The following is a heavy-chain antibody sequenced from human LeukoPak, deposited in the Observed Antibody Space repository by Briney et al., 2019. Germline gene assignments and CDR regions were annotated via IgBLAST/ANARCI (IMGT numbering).Heavy chain of an antibody. V-gene: IGHV3-48*03. CDR2: ISSSGSTI. CDR1: GFTFSSYE. D-gene: IGHD3-22*01. J-gene: IGHJ3*02. CDR3: ARSTYYYDSSGFNYAAFDI. Sequence: GGSLRLSCAASGFTFSSYEMNWVRQAPGKGLEWVSYISSSGSTIYYADSVKGRFTISRDNAKNPLYLQMNSLRAEDTAVYYCARSTYYYDSSGFNYAAFDIWGQGTMVTVSS.